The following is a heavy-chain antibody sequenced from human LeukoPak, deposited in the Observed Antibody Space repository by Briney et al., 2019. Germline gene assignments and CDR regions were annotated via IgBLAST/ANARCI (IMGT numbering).Heavy chain of an antibody. CDR1: GFSFSSYA. Sequence: GGSLRLSCAASGFSFSSYAMSWVRQAPGRGLGWVSGISGSCNTTYYADSVKSRFTISTDNSTNTLYLQMNSLRANDTAVYYCATGAGSSWYFYYWGQGIPVTVSS. J-gene: IGHJ4*02. CDR3: ATGAGSSWYFYY. V-gene: IGHV3-23*01. CDR2: ISGSCNTT. D-gene: IGHD6-13*01.